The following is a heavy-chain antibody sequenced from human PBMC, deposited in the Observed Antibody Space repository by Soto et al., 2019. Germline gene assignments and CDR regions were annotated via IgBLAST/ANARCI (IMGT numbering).Heavy chain of an antibody. CDR3: TRDLVVVVAATYLRYYYGMEV. V-gene: IGHV3-49*04. Sequence: PGGSLRLSCTASGFTFGDYAMSWVRQAPGKGLEWVGFIRSKAYGGTTEYAASVKGRFTISRDDSKSIAYLQMNSLKTEDTAVYYCTRDLVVVVAATYLRYYYGMEVWGQGTTVTVSS. J-gene: IGHJ6*02. D-gene: IGHD2-15*01. CDR1: GFTFGDYA. CDR2: IRSKAYGGTT.